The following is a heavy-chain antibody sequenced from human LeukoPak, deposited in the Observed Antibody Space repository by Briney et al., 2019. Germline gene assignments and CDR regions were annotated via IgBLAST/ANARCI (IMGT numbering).Heavy chain of an antibody. CDR1: SGXISSYY. CDR3: ARGPTRYYFDC. Sequence: SETLSLTCTVSSGXISSYYWSWIRXPPGKGLEWIGYIFYSGSTNYNPSLKSRVTVSVDTSKNQFSLGLSSVTAADTAVYYCARGPTRYYFDCWGQGTLVTVSS. J-gene: IGHJ4*02. V-gene: IGHV4-59*01. D-gene: IGHD4-17*01. CDR2: IFYSGST.